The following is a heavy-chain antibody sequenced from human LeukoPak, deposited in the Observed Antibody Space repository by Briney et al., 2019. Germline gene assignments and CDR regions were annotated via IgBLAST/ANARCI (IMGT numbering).Heavy chain of an antibody. CDR3: ARDRWELLANPSPYYYYMDV. CDR2: ISYDGSNK. V-gene: IGHV3-30-3*01. CDR1: GFTFSSYA. D-gene: IGHD1-26*01. J-gene: IGHJ6*03. Sequence: GGSLRLSCAASGFTFSSYAMHWVRQAPGKGLEWVAVISYDGSNKYYADSVKGRFTISRDNSKNTLYLQMNSLRAEDTAVYYCARDRWELLANPSPYYYYMDVWGKGTTVTVSS.